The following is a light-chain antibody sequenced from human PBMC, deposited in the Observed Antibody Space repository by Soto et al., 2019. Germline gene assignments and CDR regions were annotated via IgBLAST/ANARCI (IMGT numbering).Light chain of an antibody. CDR2: WAS. CDR1: QSVLYSSDNRNY. J-gene: IGKJ2*01. Sequence: DIVMTQSPDSLAVSLGERATINCKSSQSVLYSSDNRNYFAWYQQKPGQPPKLLIYWASTRDSGVPDRCSGSGSGADFTLTISSLQAEDVAVYYCQQYYSIPYTFGQGTRLEIK. V-gene: IGKV4-1*01. CDR3: QQYYSIPYT.